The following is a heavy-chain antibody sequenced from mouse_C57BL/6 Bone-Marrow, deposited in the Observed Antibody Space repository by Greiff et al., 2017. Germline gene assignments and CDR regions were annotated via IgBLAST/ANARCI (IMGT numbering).Heavy chain of an antibody. CDR2: IYPGDGDT. Sequence: VQLQQSGPELVKPGASVKISCKASGYAFSSSWMNWVKQRPGKGLEWIGRIYPGDGDTNYNGKFKGKATLTADKSSSTAYMQLSSLTSEDSAVYFCARLRNYWFAYWVQGTLVTVSA. D-gene: IGHD2-1*01. V-gene: IGHV1-82*01. J-gene: IGHJ3*01. CDR1: GYAFSSSW. CDR3: ARLRNYWFAY.